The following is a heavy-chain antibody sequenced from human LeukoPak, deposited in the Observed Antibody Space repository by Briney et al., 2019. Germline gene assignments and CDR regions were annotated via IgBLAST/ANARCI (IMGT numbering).Heavy chain of an antibody. V-gene: IGHV3-23*01. J-gene: IGHJ5*02. CDR2: ISGSCEST. Sequence: GGSLRLFCAASGFTFKRYDMSCVRQAPGKGLEFVSGISGSCESTYSADSVKDRFTVSRDNSENTLYLPMNSLRAEDTAVYYCAKDYSIPIFGVVANWFDPCGQGTLVTVSS. CDR3: AKDYSIPIFGVVANWFDP. D-gene: IGHD3-3*01. CDR1: GFTFKRYD.